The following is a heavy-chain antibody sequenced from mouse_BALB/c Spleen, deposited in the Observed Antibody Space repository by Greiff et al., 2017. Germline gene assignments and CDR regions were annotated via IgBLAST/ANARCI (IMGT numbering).Heavy chain of an antibody. Sequence: VMLVESGPGLVQPSQSLSITCTVSGFSLTSYGVHWVRQSPGKGLEWLGVIWSGGSTDYNAAFISRLSISKDNSKSQVFFKMNSLQANDTAIYYCARKPSLTTVGMDYWGQGTSVTVSS. J-gene: IGHJ4*01. D-gene: IGHD1-1*01. CDR3: ARKPSLTTVGMDY. CDR1: GFSLTSYG. CDR2: IWSGGST. V-gene: IGHV2-2*02.